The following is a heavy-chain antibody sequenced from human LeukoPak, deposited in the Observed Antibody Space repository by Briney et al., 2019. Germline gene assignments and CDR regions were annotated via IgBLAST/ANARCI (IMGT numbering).Heavy chain of an antibody. CDR1: GFTFNNAW. CDR3: ATWGDYGGY. J-gene: IGHJ4*02. Sequence: GGSLRLSCAASGFTFNNAWMSWVRQAPGKGLEWVGRIKSKIDGGTTDYAAPVKGRFSISRDDSKNTVYLQMNSLKTEGTAVYYCATWGDYGGYWGQGTLVTVSS. V-gene: IGHV3-15*01. CDR2: IKSKIDGGTT. D-gene: IGHD3-16*01.